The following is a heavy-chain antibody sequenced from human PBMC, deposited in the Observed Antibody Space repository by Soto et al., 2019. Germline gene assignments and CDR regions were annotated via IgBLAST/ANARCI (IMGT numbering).Heavy chain of an antibody. Sequence: SETLSLTCTVSGGSISSGDYYWSWIRQPPGKGLEWIGYIYYSGSTYYNPSLKSRVTISVDTSKNQFSLKLSSVTAADTAVYYCARTLMVGYSSSWYFDYWGQGTLVTVSS. CDR2: IYYSGST. J-gene: IGHJ4*02. CDR1: GGSISSGDYY. D-gene: IGHD6-13*01. CDR3: ARTLMVGYSSSWYFDY. V-gene: IGHV4-30-4*01.